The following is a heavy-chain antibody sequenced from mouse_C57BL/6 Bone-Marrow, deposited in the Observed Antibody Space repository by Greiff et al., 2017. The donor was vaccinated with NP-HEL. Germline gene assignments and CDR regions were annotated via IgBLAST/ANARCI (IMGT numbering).Heavy chain of an antibody. CDR2: IDPSDSYT. Sequence: QVQLQQPGAELVMPGASVKLSCKASGYTFTSYWMHWVKQRPGQGLEWIGEIDPSDSYTNYNQKFKGKSTLTVDKSSSTAYMQLSSLTSEDSAVYYCARESLYYAWFAYWGQGTLVTVSA. J-gene: IGHJ3*01. D-gene: IGHD1-1*01. V-gene: IGHV1-69*01. CDR1: GYTFTSYW. CDR3: ARESLYYAWFAY.